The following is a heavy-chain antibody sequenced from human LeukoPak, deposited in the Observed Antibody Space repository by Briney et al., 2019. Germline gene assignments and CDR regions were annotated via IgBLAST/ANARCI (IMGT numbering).Heavy chain of an antibody. CDR2: IYHSGST. CDR3: AGGDIAAAGTAVDY. CDR1: GGSISSSNW. J-gene: IGHJ4*02. D-gene: IGHD6-13*01. V-gene: IGHV4-4*02. Sequence: SETLSLTCAVSGGSISSSNWWSWVRQPPGKGLEWIGEIYHSGSTNYNPSLKSRVTISVDKSKNQFSLKLSSVTAADTAVYYCAGGDIAAAGTAVDYWGQGTLVTVSS.